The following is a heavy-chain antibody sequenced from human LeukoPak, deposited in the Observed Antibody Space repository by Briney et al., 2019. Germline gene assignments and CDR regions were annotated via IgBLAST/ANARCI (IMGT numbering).Heavy chain of an antibody. D-gene: IGHD3-22*01. Sequence: SETLSLTCAVYGGSYSGYYWSWIRQPPGKGLEWIGKINHSGSTNYNPSLKSRVTISVDTSKNQFSLKLSSVTAADTAVYYCASDGTGAGYYYDSSGYSSWGQGTLVTVSS. V-gene: IGHV4-34*01. CDR2: INHSGST. J-gene: IGHJ5*02. CDR1: GGSYSGYY. CDR3: ASDGTGAGYYYDSSGYSS.